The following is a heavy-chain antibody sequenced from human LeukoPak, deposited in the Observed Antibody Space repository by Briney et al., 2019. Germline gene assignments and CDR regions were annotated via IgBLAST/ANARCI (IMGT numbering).Heavy chain of an antibody. V-gene: IGHV4-30-4*01. Sequence: SETLSLTCTVSGGSISSGDYYWSWIRQPPGKGLEWFGYIYYSGNTYYNPSLKSRVTISVDTSKNQFSLKLSSVTAADTAVYYCARERYYCSTTLCSPDWFDPWGQGTLVTVSS. CDR3: ARERYYCSTTLCSPDWFDP. CDR1: GGSISSGDYY. D-gene: IGHD2-2*01. J-gene: IGHJ5*02. CDR2: IYYSGNT.